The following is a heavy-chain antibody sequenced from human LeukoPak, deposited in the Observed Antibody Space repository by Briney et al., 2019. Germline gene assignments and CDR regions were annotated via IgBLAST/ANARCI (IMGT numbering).Heavy chain of an antibody. D-gene: IGHD3-9*01. CDR3: AKGDNDILTGYYNSFDY. CDR2: ISASGIST. V-gene: IGHV3-23*01. J-gene: IGHJ4*02. Sequence: PGGSPRLSCAASGFTFSSYAMNWVRQAPGKGLEWVSSISASGISTYYSDSVKGRFTISRDNSKNTLYLQMNSLRAEDTAVYYCAKGDNDILTGYYNSFDYWGQGTLVTVSS. CDR1: GFTFSSYA.